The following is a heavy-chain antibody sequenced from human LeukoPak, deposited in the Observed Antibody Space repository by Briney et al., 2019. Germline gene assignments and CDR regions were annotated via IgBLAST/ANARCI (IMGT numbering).Heavy chain of an antibody. J-gene: IGHJ4*02. CDR3: AKSAKHIVTQYGSGSYFTPLLDY. V-gene: IGHV3-30*18. CDR1: GFTFSSYG. Sequence: GRSLRLSCAASGFTFSSYGMHWVRQAPGKGLEWVAVISYDGSNKYYADSVKGRFTISRDNSKNTLYLQMNSLRAEDTAVYYCAKSAKHIVTQYGSGSYFTPLLDYWGQGTLVTVSS. CDR2: ISYDGSNK. D-gene: IGHD3-10*01.